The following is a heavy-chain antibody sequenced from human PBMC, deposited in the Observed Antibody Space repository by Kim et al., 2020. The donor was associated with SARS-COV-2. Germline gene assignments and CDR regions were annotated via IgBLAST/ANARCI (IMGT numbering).Heavy chain of an antibody. Sequence: GGSLRLSCAASGFTLSSYWMSWVRQAPGKGLEWVANIKQDGSEKYYVDSVKGRFTVSRDNAENSLYLQMNSLRAEDTAVYYCSRDLDVWGKGAAVTVSS. CDR2: IKQDGSEK. V-gene: IGHV3-7*01. J-gene: IGHJ6*04. CDR3: SRDLDV. CDR1: GFTLSSYW.